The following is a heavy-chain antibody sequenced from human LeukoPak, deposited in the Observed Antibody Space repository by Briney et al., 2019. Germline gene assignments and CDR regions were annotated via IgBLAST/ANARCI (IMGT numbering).Heavy chain of an antibody. J-gene: IGHJ4*02. CDR2: ISGSGGST. Sequence: PGGSLRLFCAASGFIFSSYAMSWVRQAPGKGLEWVSAISGSGGSTYYADSVKGRFTISRDNSKNTLYLQMNSLRAEDTAVYYCAKTLLWFGELLGVLDYWGQGTLVTVSS. CDR1: GFIFSSYA. D-gene: IGHD3-10*01. CDR3: AKTLLWFGELLGVLDY. V-gene: IGHV3-23*01.